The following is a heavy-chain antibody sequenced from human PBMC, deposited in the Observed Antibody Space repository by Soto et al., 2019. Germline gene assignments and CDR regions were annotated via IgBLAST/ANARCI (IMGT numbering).Heavy chain of an antibody. J-gene: IGHJ4*02. Sequence: EVQLVESGGGLVQPGGSLRISCTVSGFSFSSYWMSWVRQAPGKGLEWVASIKQDESEKYYVDSVKGRFTISRDKGDDSLFLQMNSLSADDTAVDFCVRDVAFDYVNWGQGTLVTVSS. CDR2: IKQDESEK. CDR3: VRDVAFDYVN. D-gene: IGHD3-16*01. V-gene: IGHV3-7*01. CDR1: GFSFSSYW.